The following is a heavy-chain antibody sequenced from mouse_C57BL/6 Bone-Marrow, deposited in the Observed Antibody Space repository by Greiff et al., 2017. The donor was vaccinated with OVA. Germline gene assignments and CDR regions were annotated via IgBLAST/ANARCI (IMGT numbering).Heavy chain of an antibody. CDR2: ISNGGGST. CDR1: GFTFSDYY. CDR3: ARHAYYFDY. V-gene: IGHV5-12*01. Sequence: EVKLQESGGGLVQPGGSLKLSCAASGFTFSDYYMYWVRQTPEKRLEWVAYISNGGGSTYYPDTVKGRFTISRDNAKNTLYLQMSRLKSEDTAMYYCARHAYYFDYWGQGTTLTVSS. J-gene: IGHJ2*01.